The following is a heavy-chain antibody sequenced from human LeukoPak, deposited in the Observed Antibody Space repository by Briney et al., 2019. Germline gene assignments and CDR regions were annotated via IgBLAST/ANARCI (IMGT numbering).Heavy chain of an antibody. CDR3: ARDDGFRTVDY. D-gene: IGHD1-14*01. Sequence: GGSLRLSCAASGFSFRNYWMSWVRQTPGKGLEWVANIKEDGSETYYVDSVKGRFTISRDNAKTSLFLQMNSLRAEDTALYYCARDDGFRTVDYWGQGTLVSVSS. J-gene: IGHJ4*02. CDR1: GFSFRNYW. CDR2: IKEDGSET. V-gene: IGHV3-7*01.